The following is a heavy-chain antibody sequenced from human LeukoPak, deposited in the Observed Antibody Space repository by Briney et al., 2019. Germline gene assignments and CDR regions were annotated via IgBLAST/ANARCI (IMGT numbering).Heavy chain of an antibody. CDR3: ASPRVTIFGVVTENDY. CDR2: MYHSGIT. D-gene: IGHD3-3*01. J-gene: IGHJ4*02. CDR1: GYSISSGYY. Sequence: PSETLSLTCAVSGYSISSGYYWGWIRQPPGKGLEWIGNMYHSGITYYNASLKSRVTISVDTSKNQFSLKLSSATAADTAVYYCASPRVTIFGVVTENDYWGQGTLVTVSS. V-gene: IGHV4-38-2*01.